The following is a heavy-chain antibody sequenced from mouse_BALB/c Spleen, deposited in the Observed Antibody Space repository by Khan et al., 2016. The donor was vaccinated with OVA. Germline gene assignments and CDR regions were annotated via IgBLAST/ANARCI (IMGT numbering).Heavy chain of an antibody. CDR1: GFNIKDTY. CDR2: IDPANGNV. J-gene: IGHJ3*01. CDR3: TRGAYNGLFAY. D-gene: IGHD2-10*01. V-gene: IGHV14-3*02. Sequence: VQLQQSGAEFVKPGASVKLSCTASGFNIKDTYMHWINQRPQQGLVWIGRIDPANGNVKYDPKLQDKATIAADASSNTAYLHISSLTSEDTAVYYCTRGAYNGLFAYWGQGTLVTVSA.